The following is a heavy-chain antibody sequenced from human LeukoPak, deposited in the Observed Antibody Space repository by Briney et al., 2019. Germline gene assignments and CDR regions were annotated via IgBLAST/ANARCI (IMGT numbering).Heavy chain of an antibody. CDR1: GFTFSNAW. Sequence: GGSLKLSCAASGFTFSNAWMTWVRQAPGKGLEWVGRIKSKADGGTADHAAPVKGRFNISRDDSKNTLYLQMNSLKTEDTAVYFCTRNYYDRTGSLFYWGQGTLATVSS. J-gene: IGHJ4*02. V-gene: IGHV3-15*01. CDR2: IKSKADGGTA. CDR3: TRNYYDRTGSLFY. D-gene: IGHD3-22*01.